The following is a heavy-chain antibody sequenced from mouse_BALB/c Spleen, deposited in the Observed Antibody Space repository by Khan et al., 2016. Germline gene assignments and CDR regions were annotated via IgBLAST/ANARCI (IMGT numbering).Heavy chain of an antibody. J-gene: IGHJ4*01. V-gene: IGHV2-9*02. CDR1: GFSLTRYG. CDR3: VRYPECITSSTGTMDY. CDR2: IWAGGGA. Sequence: QVQLKESGPGLVAPSQSLSITCTVSGFSLTRYGVHWVRQPPGKGLEWLGVIWAGGGADYNSALMSRLRISKDNSKSQVFLKLNSRQTDDAAMYYCVRYPECITSSTGTMDYWGQGTSVTVSS. D-gene: IGHD1-2*01.